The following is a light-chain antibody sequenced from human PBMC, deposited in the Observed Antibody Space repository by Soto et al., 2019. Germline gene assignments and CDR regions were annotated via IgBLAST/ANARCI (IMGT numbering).Light chain of an antibody. V-gene: IGKV1-39*01. Sequence: DIQMTQSPSSLSASVGDSVTITCRASQSISNYVNWYQQKPGKAPKLLVYAASSLQSGVPSRFSGSGSGTDFTLTISSLQPEYFATYYCQQSYSTKFTCGPGTKVDSK. CDR2: AAS. J-gene: IGKJ3*01. CDR1: QSISNY. CDR3: QQSYSTKFT.